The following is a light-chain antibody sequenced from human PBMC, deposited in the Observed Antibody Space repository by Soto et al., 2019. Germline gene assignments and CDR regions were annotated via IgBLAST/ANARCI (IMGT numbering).Light chain of an antibody. J-gene: IGKJ1*01. CDR1: QSVSIY. CDR3: QQRSNWPGT. Sequence: EIVLTQSPATLSLSPGERATLSCRASQSVSIYLAWYQQKPGQAPRLLIYDASNRATGIPARFSGSGSGTDFTLTISSLAPEDFAVYYCQQRSNWPGTFGQGIKVEFK. V-gene: IGKV3-11*01. CDR2: DAS.